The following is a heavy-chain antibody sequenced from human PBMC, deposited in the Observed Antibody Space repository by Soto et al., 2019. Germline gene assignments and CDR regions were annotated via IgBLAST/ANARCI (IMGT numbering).Heavy chain of an antibody. V-gene: IGHV1-18*01. D-gene: IGHD3-9*01. CDR3: ARVKGSIYYYYYGMDV. CDR1: GYTFTSYG. Sequence: QVQLVQSGAEVKKPGASVKVSCKASGYTFTSYGISWVRQAPGQGLEWMGWISAYNGNTNYAQKLQGRVTMTTDTATSTAYMELRSLRSDDTAVDYCARVKGSIYYYYYGMDVWGQGTTVTVSS. CDR2: ISAYNGNT. J-gene: IGHJ6*02.